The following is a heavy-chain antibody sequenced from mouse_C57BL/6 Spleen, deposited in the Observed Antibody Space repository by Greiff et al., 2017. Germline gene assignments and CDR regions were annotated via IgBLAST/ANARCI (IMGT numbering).Heavy chain of an antibody. CDR3: ARRADYVYYLDY. J-gene: IGHJ2*01. Sequence: QVQLQQPGAELVRPGSSVKLSCKASGYTFTSYWMHWVKQRPIQGLEWIGNIDPSDSETHYNQKFKEKATLTVDKSSSTAYMQLSSLTSEDSAVYYCARRADYVYYLDYWGQGTTLTVSS. V-gene: IGHV1-52*01. D-gene: IGHD2-4*01. CDR1: GYTFTSYW. CDR2: IDPSDSET.